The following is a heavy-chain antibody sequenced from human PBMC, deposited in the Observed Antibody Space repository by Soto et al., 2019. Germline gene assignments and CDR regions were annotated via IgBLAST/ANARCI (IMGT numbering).Heavy chain of an antibody. CDR1: GGTFSSYA. CDR2: IIPIFGTA. J-gene: IGHJ4*02. V-gene: IGHV1-69*13. CDR3: ARDTGTTAKTLDY. D-gene: IGHD1-7*01. Sequence: SVKVSCKASGGTFSSYAISWVRQAPGQGLEWMGGIIPIFGTANYAQKFQGRVTITADESTSTAYMELSSLRSEDTAVYYCARDTGTTAKTLDYWGQGTLVTGSS.